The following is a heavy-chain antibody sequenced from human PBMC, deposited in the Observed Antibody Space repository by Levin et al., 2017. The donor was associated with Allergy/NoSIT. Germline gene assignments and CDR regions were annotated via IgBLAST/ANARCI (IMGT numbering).Heavy chain of an antibody. D-gene: IGHD2-15*01. CDR1: GFTFSSYT. V-gene: IGHV3-48*01. CDR2: IDSRSGTI. J-gene: IGHJ3*02. Sequence: GGSLRLSCAASGFTFSSYTMNWVRQAPGKGLEWVSDIDSRSGTIHYADSVKGRFTISRDNAKNSLYLQMNSLRAEDTAIYYCAGGRCGGGCYGDAFDSWGQGTMVTVSS. CDR3: AGGRCGGGCYGDAFDS.